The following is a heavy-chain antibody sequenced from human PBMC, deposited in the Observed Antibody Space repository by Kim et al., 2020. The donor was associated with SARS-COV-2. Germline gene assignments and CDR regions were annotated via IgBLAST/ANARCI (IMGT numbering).Heavy chain of an antibody. J-gene: IGHJ4*02. V-gene: IGHV3-74*01. Sequence: DYKKGRVTISRDNAQNTLYMQMNRLRAEDTAVYFCARYLGYRKDCWGQGTLVTVSS. D-gene: IGHD6-13*01. CDR3: ARYLGYRKDC.